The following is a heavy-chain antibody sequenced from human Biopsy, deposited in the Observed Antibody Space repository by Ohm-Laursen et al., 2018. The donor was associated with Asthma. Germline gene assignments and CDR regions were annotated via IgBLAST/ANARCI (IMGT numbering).Heavy chain of an antibody. CDR3: ARKAGSCISRTCYSLDF. Sequence: ASVKVSCNALGGTFNAYVIGWVRQAPGQGLEWMGGINSVFGTTTYPQKFQDRVTITADDSTSTVYMELSSLRSEDTAVYYCARKAGSCISRTCYSLDFWGQGTLVTVSS. D-gene: IGHD2-2*01. CDR1: GGTFNAYV. V-gene: IGHV1-69*13. CDR2: INSVFGTT. J-gene: IGHJ4*02.